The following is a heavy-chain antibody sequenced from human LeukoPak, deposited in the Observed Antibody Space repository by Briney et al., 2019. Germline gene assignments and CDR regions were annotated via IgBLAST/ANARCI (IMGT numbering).Heavy chain of an antibody. V-gene: IGHV1-69*06. J-gene: IGHJ5*02. CDR3: ARLWFGELSSNWFDP. CDR2: IIPIFGTA. CDR1: GGTFSSYA. Sequence: ASVKVSCKASGGTFSSYAISWVRQAPGQGLEWMGGIIPIFGTANYAQKFQGRVTITADKSTSTAYMELSSLRSEDTAVYYCARLWFGELSSNWFDPWGQGTLVTVSS. D-gene: IGHD3-10*01.